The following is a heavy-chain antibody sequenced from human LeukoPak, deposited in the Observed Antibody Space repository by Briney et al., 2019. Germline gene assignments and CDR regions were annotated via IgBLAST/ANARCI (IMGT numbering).Heavy chain of an antibody. D-gene: IGHD1-20*01. J-gene: IGHJ4*02. Sequence: GGSLRLSCAASGFTLSSYAMSWVRQAPGKGLEWVSAISGSGGSTYYADSVKGRFTISRDNSKNTLYLQTNSLRAQDTAVYYCAKDGSASLNWKHVSFWNYWGQATLVTVSS. V-gene: IGHV3-23*01. CDR3: AKDGSASLNWKHVSFWNY. CDR2: ISGSGGST. CDR1: GFTLSSYA.